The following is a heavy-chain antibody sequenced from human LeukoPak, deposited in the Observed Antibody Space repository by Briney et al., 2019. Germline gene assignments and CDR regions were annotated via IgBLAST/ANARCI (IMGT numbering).Heavy chain of an antibody. V-gene: IGHV5-10-1*01. Sequence: GESLKISCKGSGYSFTNYWITGVRQMPGKGLECVGKIDPSDSYTDYSPSFQGHVTISADKSINTAYLQWSSLEASDTAIYFCARHLGGYTHFDYWGQGTLVTVSS. D-gene: IGHD3-22*01. CDR3: ARHLGGYTHFDY. CDR1: GYSFTNYW. J-gene: IGHJ4*02. CDR2: IDPSDSYT.